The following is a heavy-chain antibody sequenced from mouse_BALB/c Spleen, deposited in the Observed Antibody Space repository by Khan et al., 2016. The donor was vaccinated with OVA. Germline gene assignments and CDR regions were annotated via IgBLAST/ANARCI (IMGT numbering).Heavy chain of an antibody. D-gene: IGHD2-1*01. CDR3: ATRYGNPFAF. J-gene: IGHJ3*01. CDR1: GFNIKDTY. V-gene: IGHV14-3*02. Sequence: VQLKQSGAELVKPGASVKLSCSASGFNIKDTYIHWMKQRPEQGLEWIGRIDPPNDDSKYGPKFQAKATLTADTSSTTAYLQLSSLTSEDTAVYYCATRYGNPFAFWGQGTLVSVSA. CDR2: IDPPNDDS.